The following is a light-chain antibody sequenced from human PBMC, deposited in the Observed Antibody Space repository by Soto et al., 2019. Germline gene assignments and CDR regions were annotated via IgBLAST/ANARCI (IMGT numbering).Light chain of an antibody. CDR2: DAS. CDR1: QSVSSY. Sequence: EIVLTQSPATLSLSPGERATLSCRASQSVSSYLAWYQQKPVQAPRLLIYDASNRATGIPARFSGSGSGTDFTLTISSLEPEDFAVYYCQQRSNWPIPFGQGTRLEIK. CDR3: QQRSNWPIP. V-gene: IGKV3-11*01. J-gene: IGKJ5*01.